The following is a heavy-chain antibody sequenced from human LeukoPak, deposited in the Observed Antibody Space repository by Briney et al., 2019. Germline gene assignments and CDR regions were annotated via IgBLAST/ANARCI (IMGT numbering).Heavy chain of an antibody. CDR3: ARGPPYSSSWGGYYFDY. J-gene: IGHJ4*02. CDR2: IYYSGST. CDR1: GGSISSYY. Sequence: SETLSLTCTISGGSISSYYWSWIRQPPGKGLEWIGYIYYSGSTNYNPSLKSRVTISVDTSKNQFSRKLSSVTAADTAVYYCARGPPYSSSWGGYYFDYWGQGTLVTVSS. V-gene: IGHV4-59*01. D-gene: IGHD6-13*01.